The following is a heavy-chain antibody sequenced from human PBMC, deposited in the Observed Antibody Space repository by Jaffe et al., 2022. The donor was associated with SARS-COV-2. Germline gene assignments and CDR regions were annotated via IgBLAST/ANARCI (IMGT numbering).Heavy chain of an antibody. CDR2: ISYDGTNQ. J-gene: IGHJ4*02. D-gene: IGHD6-13*01. CDR1: GFSFSTYG. V-gene: IGHV3-30*18. CDR3: SKMAIYGQSSIYFHY. Sequence: QVYLVESGGGVVQPGGSLRLSCAASGFSFSTYGMHWVRQTPGKGLEWVSLISYDGTNQYYADSVKGRFTVSRDNTRNRVFLQMNSLTTDDTAVYYCSKMAIYGQSSIYFHYWGQGAQVIVSS.